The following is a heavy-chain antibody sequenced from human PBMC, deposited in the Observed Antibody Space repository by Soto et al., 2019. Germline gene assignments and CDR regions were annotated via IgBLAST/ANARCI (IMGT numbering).Heavy chain of an antibody. D-gene: IGHD7-27*01. CDR3: ARDLSWRSNCYYYMDG. Sequence: EVQLVESGGGLVQPGGSLRLSCATSGFILSDCAMNWVRQAPGKGLEWVSYISSSSSVIDYADSVKGRFTVSRDNARNTLYLQMNSLRAEDTAVYYCARDLSWRSNCYYYMDGWGQGTTVTVSS. CDR1: GFILSDCA. V-gene: IGHV3-48*01. J-gene: IGHJ6*03. CDR2: ISSSSSVI.